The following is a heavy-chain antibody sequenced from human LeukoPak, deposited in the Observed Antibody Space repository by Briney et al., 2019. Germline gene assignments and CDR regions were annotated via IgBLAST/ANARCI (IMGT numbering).Heavy chain of an antibody. CDR1: GFTFDDYA. J-gene: IGHJ4*02. CDR2: ISWDGDST. D-gene: IGHD3-3*01. V-gene: IGHV3-43D*04. Sequence: GGSLRLSCAASGFTFDDYAMHWVRQAPGKGLEWVSLISWDGDSTYYADSVKSRFTISRDNSKNSLYLQMNSLRAEDTALYYCAKDSGGDDFWSGYYLDYWGQGTLVTVSS. CDR3: AKDSGGDDFWSGYYLDY.